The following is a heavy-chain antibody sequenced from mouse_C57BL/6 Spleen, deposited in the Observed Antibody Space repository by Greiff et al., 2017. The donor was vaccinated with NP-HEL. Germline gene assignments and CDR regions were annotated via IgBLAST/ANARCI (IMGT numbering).Heavy chain of an antibody. CDR2: INPNNGGT. CDR1: GYTFTDYY. V-gene: IGHV1-26*01. CDR3: AREGAINYYGSRNAMDY. J-gene: IGHJ4*01. Sequence: EVQLQQSGPELVKPGASVKISCKASGYTFTDYYMNWVKQSHGKSLEWIGDINPNNGGTSYNQKFKGKATLTVDKSSSTAYMELRSLTSEDSAVYYCAREGAINYYGSRNAMDYWGQGTSVTVSS. D-gene: IGHD1-1*01.